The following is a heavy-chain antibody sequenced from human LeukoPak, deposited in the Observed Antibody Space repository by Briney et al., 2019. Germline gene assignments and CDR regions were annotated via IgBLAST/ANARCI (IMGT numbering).Heavy chain of an antibody. V-gene: IGHV1-24*01. Sequence: GASVKVSCKVSGYTLSEFSMHWVRQAPGKGLEWMGGFDPEHGETIYAQKFQGRVTMTRDMSTSTVYMELSSLRSEDTAVYYCARDSSGWYTAVFDYWGQGTLVTVSS. CDR1: GYTLSEFS. D-gene: IGHD6-19*01. CDR3: ARDSSGWYTAVFDY. CDR2: FDPEHGET. J-gene: IGHJ4*02.